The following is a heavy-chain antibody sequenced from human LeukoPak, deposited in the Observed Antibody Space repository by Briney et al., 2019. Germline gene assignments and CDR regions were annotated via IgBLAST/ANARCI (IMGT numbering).Heavy chain of an antibody. CDR2: IYYSGST. CDR3: ARLDVITTDDAFDI. V-gene: IGHV4-59*12. J-gene: IGHJ3*02. D-gene: IGHD3-22*01. Sequence: SETLSLTCTVSGDSISTYFWNWVRQPPGKGLEWIGYIYYSGSTNYNPSLKSRVTISIDTSKNQFSLKLSSVTAADTAVYYCARLDVITTDDAFDIWGQGTMVTVSS. CDR1: GDSISTYF.